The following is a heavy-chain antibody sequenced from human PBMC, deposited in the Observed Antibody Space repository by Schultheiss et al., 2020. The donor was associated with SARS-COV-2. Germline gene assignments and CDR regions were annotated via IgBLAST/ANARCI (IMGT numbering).Heavy chain of an antibody. CDR3: ARALAQQLAPFDY. J-gene: IGHJ4*02. D-gene: IGHD6-13*01. CDR2: IWYDGSNK. V-gene: IGHV3-33*01. CDR1: GFTFSSYG. Sequence: GGSLRLSCAASGFTFSSYGMHWVRQAPGKGLEWVAVIWYDGSNKYYADSVKGRFTISRDNSKNTLYLQMNSLRAEDTAVYYCARALAQQLAPFDYWGQGTLVTVSS.